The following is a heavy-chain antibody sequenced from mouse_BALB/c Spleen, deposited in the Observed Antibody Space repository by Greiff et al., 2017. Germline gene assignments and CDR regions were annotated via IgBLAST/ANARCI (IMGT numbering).Heavy chain of an antibody. CDR2: ISYDGSN. V-gene: IGHV3-6*02. Sequence: EVKLMESGPGLVKPSQSLSLTCSVTGYSITSGYYWNWIRQFPGNKLEWMGYISYDGSNNYNPSLKNRISITRDTSKNQFFLKLNSVTTEDTATYYCARAYGYDVYAMDYWGQGTSVTVSS. CDR3: ARAYGYDVYAMDY. CDR1: GYSITSGYY. D-gene: IGHD2-2*01. J-gene: IGHJ4*01.